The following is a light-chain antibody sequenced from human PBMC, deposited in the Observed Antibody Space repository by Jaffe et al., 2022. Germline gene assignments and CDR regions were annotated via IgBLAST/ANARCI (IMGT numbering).Light chain of an antibody. Sequence: QSALTQPASVSGSPGQSITISCTGTSSDVGGYNYVSWFQQHPGKAPKLMIYDVSNRPSGVSNRFSGSKSGNTASLTISGLQAEDEADYYCSSYTSSNTLYVFGYVFGTGTKVTVL. CDR2: DVS. V-gene: IGLV2-14*03. CDR1: SSDVGGYNY. J-gene: IGLJ1*01. CDR3: SSYTSSNTLYVFGYV.